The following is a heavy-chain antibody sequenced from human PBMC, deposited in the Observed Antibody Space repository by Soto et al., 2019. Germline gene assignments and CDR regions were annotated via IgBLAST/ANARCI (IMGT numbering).Heavy chain of an antibody. J-gene: IGHJ5*02. CDR1: GGSISSSSYY. D-gene: IGHD6-13*01. CDR3: ARPGDLYYGIAA. CDR2: IYYSGST. Sequence: SETLSLTCTVSGGSISSSSYYWGWIRQPPGKGLEWIGSIYYSGSTYYNPSLKSRVTISVDTSKNQFSLKLSSVTAADTAVYYCARPGDLYYGIAAWGQGTLVTVSS. V-gene: IGHV4-39*01.